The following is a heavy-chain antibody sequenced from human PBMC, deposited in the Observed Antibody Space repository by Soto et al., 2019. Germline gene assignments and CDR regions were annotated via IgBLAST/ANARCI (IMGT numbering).Heavy chain of an antibody. Sequence: GGSLRLSCAASGFPFDNYGMHWVRQAPGKGLEWVAIIWYDGSTKDYADSVKGRFTNSRDNSKNTLYLQMNSLRAEDTAVYSCVRADPYGSGSYAPCDWGQGTQVTVSS. CDR3: VRADPYGSGSYAPCD. CDR2: IWYDGSTK. V-gene: IGHV3-33*01. D-gene: IGHD3-10*01. J-gene: IGHJ4*02. CDR1: GFPFDNYG.